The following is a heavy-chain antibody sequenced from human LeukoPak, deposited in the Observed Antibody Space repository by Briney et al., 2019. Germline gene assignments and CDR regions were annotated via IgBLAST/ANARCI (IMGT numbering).Heavy chain of an antibody. V-gene: IGHV4-61*02. J-gene: IGHJ4*02. Sequence: SETLSLTCTVSGGSIRSGNYYWNWIRQPAGKGLEWIGRIHTSGSTDYNPPLKSRVTISLDTSENQFSLELKSVTAADAAVYYCARTYCDSITCYRFDNWGQGILITVSS. D-gene: IGHD2/OR15-2a*01. CDR1: GGSIRSGNYY. CDR2: IHTSGST. CDR3: ARTYCDSITCYRFDN.